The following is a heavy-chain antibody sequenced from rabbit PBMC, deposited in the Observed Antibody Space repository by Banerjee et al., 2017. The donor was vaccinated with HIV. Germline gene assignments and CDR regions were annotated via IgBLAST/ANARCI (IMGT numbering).Heavy chain of an antibody. CDR1: GLDFSSSYW. CDR2: IYTGSNRST. V-gene: IGHV1S45*01. CDR3: ARDPWVSNSGL. D-gene: IGHD4-1*01. J-gene: IGHJ3*01. Sequence: QEQLVESGGDLVKPGASLTLTCTASGLDFSSSYWICWVRQAPGKGLEWIGCIYTGSNRSTYYASWAKGRFTISKTSSTTVTLQMTSLTAADTATYFCARDPWVSNSGLWGQGTLVTVS.